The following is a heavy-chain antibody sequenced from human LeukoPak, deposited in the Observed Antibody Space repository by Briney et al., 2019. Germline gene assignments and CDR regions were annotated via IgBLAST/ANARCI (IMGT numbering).Heavy chain of an antibody. V-gene: IGHV4-59*08. Sequence: PSETLSLTCTVSGGSTSDNYWSWIRQPPGKGLEWIGYAYYSGHTNYNSSLKSRVTMSLDTSKSQFSLRLSSVTAADTAVYFCARHPFATPFDHWGPGTLVTVSS. CDR2: AYYSGHT. D-gene: IGHD2-15*01. CDR3: ARHPFATPFDH. CDR1: GGSTSDNY. J-gene: IGHJ4*02.